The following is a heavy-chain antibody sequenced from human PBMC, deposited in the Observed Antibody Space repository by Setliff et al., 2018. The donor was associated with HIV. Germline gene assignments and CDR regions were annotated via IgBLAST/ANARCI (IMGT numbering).Heavy chain of an antibody. V-gene: IGHV1-18*01. J-gene: IGHJ3*02. CDR2: ISAYNGNT. Sequence: AASVKVSCKASGYTFTHYAISWVRQAPGQGLEYLGWISAYNGNTNYAQKVQGRITMTTDASTSTVDMELRSLTSDDTAVYYCARLASGGWPLEVFDIWGQGTMGTVSS. CDR1: GYTFTHYA. D-gene: IGHD2-15*01. CDR3: ARLASGGWPLEVFDI.